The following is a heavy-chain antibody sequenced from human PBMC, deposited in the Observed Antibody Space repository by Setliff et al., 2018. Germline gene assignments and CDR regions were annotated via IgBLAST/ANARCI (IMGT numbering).Heavy chain of an antibody. CDR2: TYYSGNT. V-gene: IGHV4-39*07. CDR1: GASVSGNSYY. Sequence: PSETLSLTCTVSGASVSGNSYYWGWIRQPPGKGLEWIASTYYSGNTYYNPSLKSRVTISVDTSKNQFSLKLRSVTAADTAVYYCARGGTFRYFDFWGQGAPVTVSS. CDR3: ARGGTFRYFDF. D-gene: IGHD5-12*01. J-gene: IGHJ4*02.